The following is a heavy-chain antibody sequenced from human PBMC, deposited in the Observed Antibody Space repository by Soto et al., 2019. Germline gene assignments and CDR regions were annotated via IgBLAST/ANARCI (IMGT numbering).Heavy chain of an antibody. J-gene: IGHJ5*02. D-gene: IGHD6-13*01. V-gene: IGHV4-34*01. CDR2: INHSGST. Sequence: SETLSLTCAVYGGSFSGYYWSWIRQPPGKGLEWIGEINHSGSTNYNPSLKSRVTISVDTSKNQFSLKLSSVTAADTAVYYCASLVGPGYSSSWFSWFDPWGQGTPVTVYS. CDR3: ASLVGPGYSSSWFSWFDP. CDR1: GGSFSGYY.